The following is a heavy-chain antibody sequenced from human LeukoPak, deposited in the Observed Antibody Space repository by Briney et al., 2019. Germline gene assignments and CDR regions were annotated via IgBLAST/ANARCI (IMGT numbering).Heavy chain of an antibody. D-gene: IGHD2/OR15-2a*01. CDR2: IRYDGSNK. V-gene: IGHV3-30*02. Sequence: PGGSLRLSCAASGFTFSSYGMHWVRQAPGKGLEWVAFIRYDGSNKYYADSVKGRSTISRDNSKNTLYLQMNSLRAEDTAVYYCAKTLRQYYDYWGQGTLVTVSS. CDR1: GFTFSSYG. J-gene: IGHJ4*02. CDR3: AKTLRQYYDY.